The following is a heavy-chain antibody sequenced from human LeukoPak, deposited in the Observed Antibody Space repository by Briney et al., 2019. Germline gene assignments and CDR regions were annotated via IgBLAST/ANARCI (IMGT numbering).Heavy chain of an antibody. CDR1: GGSFSGYY. J-gene: IGHJ3*02. D-gene: IGHD3-3*01. CDR2: INHSGST. Sequence: KPSETLSLTCAVYGGSFSGYYWSWIRQPPGKGLEWIGEINHSGSTNYNPSLKSRVTISVDTSRNQFSLKLNSVTAADTAVYYCARDSINVPNVLRFLEWPTTTIRTKEDAFDIWGQGTMVTVSS. CDR3: ARDSINVPNVLRFLEWPTTTIRTKEDAFDI. V-gene: IGHV4-34*01.